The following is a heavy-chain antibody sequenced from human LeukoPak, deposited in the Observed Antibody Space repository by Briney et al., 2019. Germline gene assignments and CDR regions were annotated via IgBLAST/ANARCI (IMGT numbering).Heavy chain of an antibody. CDR1: GFTFSSYG. CDR2: ISYDGSNK. V-gene: IGHV3-30*18. CDR3: AKDLAIFSH. J-gene: IGHJ4*02. Sequence: PGGSLRLSCAASGFTFSSYGMHWVRQAPGKGLEWVAVISYDGSNKYYADSVKGRFTISRDNSKNTLYLQMNSLRAEDTAVYYCAKDLAIFSHWGQGTLVTVSS. D-gene: IGHD3-9*01.